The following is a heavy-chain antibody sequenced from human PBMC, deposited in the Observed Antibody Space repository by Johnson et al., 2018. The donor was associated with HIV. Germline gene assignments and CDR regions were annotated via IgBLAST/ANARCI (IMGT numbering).Heavy chain of an antibody. J-gene: IGHJ3*02. CDR1: RFTFSSYA. D-gene: IGHD6-6*01. CDR2: ISSDGNNK. CDR3: ARGEVATNSARRGTLSACDI. V-gene: IGHV3-30*04. Sequence: QVQLVESGGGVVQPGRSLRLSCAASRFTFSSYAMHWFRQAPGQGLEWVAVISSDGNNKFYSDSVKSRFTVSRDNSKNTLYLQMNSLRCDDTAVYYCARGEVATNSARRGTLSACDIWGQGTMVTVSS.